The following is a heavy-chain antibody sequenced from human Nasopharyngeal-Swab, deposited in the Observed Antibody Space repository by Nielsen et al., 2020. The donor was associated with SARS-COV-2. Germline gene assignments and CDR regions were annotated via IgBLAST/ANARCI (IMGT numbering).Heavy chain of an antibody. CDR3: TRGYDNSWFGSRFVS. Sequence: GGSLRLSCAASGFTFSSYSINWVRQAPGKGLEWVSSISSTGSYIYYADSVKGRFTISRDNAKNSLYLQMNSLKIEDTALYYCTRGYDNSWFGSRFVSWGQGTMVTVSS. CDR2: ISSTGSYI. D-gene: IGHD3-10*01. CDR1: GFTFSSYS. J-gene: IGHJ4*02. V-gene: IGHV3-21*04.